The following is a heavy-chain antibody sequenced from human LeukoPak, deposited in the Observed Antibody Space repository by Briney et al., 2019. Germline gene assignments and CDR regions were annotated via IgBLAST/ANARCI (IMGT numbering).Heavy chain of an antibody. V-gene: IGHV6-1*01. Sequence: QTLSLTCAISGDTFSSNTAAWNWIRQSPSRGLEWLGRTYYRSKWNTDYAASVQNRITINPDTSTNQFSLQLKSATPEDTAVYYCSRQRSTSTYYFGLDVWGQGTTVTVSS. CDR3: SRQRSTSTYYFGLDV. D-gene: IGHD6-6*01. CDR2: TYYRSKWNT. CDR1: GDTFSSNTAA. J-gene: IGHJ6*02.